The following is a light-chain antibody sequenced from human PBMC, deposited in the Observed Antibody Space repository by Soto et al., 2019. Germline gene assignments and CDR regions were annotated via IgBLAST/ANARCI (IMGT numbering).Light chain of an antibody. V-gene: IGKV3D-15*01. Sequence: VAAKTPATVSLTKKETATXSCRASQSLVCLLAWYQQNPGQANRLIIYGAYKRATDMTGRLSGSGSGTEFTLTISSLKPEESAVYYCQQPRIWPITFGQGT. J-gene: IGKJ5*01. CDR2: GAY. CDR1: QSLVCL. CDR3: QQPRIWPIT.